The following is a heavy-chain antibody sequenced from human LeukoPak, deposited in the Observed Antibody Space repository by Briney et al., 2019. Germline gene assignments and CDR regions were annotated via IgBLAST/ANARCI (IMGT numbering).Heavy chain of an antibody. Sequence: GGSLRLSCTASGFTFDDYAMHWVRQVPGKGLEWVSGISWNSGRTDYADSVKGRFTISRDNAKNSLYLQMNSVRAEDMALYYCAKDMGYGSTGAFDIWGQGTMVSVSS. CDR1: GFTFDDYA. CDR2: ISWNSGRT. CDR3: AKDMGYGSTGAFDI. D-gene: IGHD2-2*01. V-gene: IGHV3-9*03. J-gene: IGHJ3*02.